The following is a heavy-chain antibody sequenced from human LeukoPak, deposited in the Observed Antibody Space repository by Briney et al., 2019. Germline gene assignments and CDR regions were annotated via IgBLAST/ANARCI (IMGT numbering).Heavy chain of an antibody. CDR3: ARDANYYDSSGYYLDY. J-gene: IGHJ4*02. Sequence: SGGSLRLSCAASGFTFSSYGMSWVRQAPGKGLEWVSAISGSGGSTYYADSVKGRFTISRDNSKNTLYLQMNSLRAEDTAVYYCARDANYYDSSGYYLDYWGQGTLVTVSS. D-gene: IGHD3-22*01. V-gene: IGHV3-23*01. CDR1: GFTFSSYG. CDR2: ISGSGGST.